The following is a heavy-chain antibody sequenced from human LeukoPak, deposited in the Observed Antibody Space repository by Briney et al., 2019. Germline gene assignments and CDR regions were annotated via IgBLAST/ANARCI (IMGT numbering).Heavy chain of an antibody. D-gene: IGHD2-21*02. CDR1: GYTFTGYY. CDR3: ARGLESGGDCIDY. V-gene: IGHV1-2*02. J-gene: IGHJ4*02. Sequence: ASVKVSCKASGYTFTGYYMHWVRQAPGQGLEWMGWINPNSGGTNYAQKFQGRVTMTRDTSISTAYMELSSLRSEDTAVYYCARGLESGGDCIDYWGQGTLVTVSS. CDR2: INPNSGGT.